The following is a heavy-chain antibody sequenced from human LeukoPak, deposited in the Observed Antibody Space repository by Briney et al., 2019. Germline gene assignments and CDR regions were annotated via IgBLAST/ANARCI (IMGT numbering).Heavy chain of an antibody. D-gene: IGHD3-16*02. Sequence: ASVKVTCKASGYTFTSYYMHWVRHAPGQGLEWMGIINTSGGSTSCAQKFQDRVTMTRDRSTSTVYMELSSLRSEDTAVYYCARGIMITFGGVIVPHDYWGQGTLVTVSS. CDR2: INTSGGST. CDR3: ARGIMITFGGVIVPHDY. V-gene: IGHV1-46*01. J-gene: IGHJ4*02. CDR1: GYTFTSYY.